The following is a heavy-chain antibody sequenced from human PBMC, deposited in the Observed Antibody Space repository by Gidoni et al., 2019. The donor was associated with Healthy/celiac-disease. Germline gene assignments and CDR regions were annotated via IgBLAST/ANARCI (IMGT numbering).Heavy chain of an antibody. CDR3: ARQGRYFDWQKGNAFDI. CDR2: IYPGDSDT. J-gene: IGHJ3*02. Sequence: ELQLVQSGAEVKKPVESLKISCKGSGYSFTSYWIGWVRQMPGKGLEWMGIIYPGDSDTRYSPSFQGQVTISADKSIRTAYLQWSSLKASDTAMYYCARQGRYFDWQKGNAFDIWGQGTMVTVSS. CDR1: GYSFTSYW. V-gene: IGHV5-51*01. D-gene: IGHD3-9*01.